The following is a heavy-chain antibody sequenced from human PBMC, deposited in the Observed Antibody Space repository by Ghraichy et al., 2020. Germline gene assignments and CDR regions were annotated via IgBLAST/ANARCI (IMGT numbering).Heavy chain of an antibody. J-gene: IGHJ4*02. CDR2: IYHSGST. Sequence: ESLNISCAVSGGSISSSNWWSWVRQPPGKGLEWIGEIYHSGSTNYNPSLKSRVTISVDKSKNQFSLKLSSVTAADTAVYYCARDGVRGVEYYFDYWGQGILVTVSS. CDR1: GGSISSSNW. V-gene: IGHV4-4*02. CDR3: ARDGVRGVEYYFDY. D-gene: IGHD3-10*01.